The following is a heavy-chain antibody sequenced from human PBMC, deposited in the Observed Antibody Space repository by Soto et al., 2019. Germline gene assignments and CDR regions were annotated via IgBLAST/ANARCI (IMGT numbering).Heavy chain of an antibody. D-gene: IGHD3-16*01. CDR2: ISVSGGST. CDR1: GFTFSSYA. Sequence: EVQLLESGGGLVQPGGSLRLSCAASGFTFSSYAMRWVRQAPGKGLAWVSGISVSGGSTYYVDSVKGRFTISRDNSKNTLYLQMNSLRAEDTAVYYCASNTRYDPPDYWGQGPLVTVSS. J-gene: IGHJ4*02. CDR3: ASNTRYDPPDY. V-gene: IGHV3-23*01.